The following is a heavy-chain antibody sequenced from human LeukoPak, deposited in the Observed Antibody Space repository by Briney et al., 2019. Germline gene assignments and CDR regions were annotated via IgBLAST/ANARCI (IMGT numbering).Heavy chain of an antibody. CDR3: ASYGHYYDSSGYYEDY. CDR2: ISSSGSTI. D-gene: IGHD3-22*01. Sequence: GGSLRLSCAASGFTFRSYSMNWVRQAPGKGLEWVSYISSSGSTIYYADSVKGRFTISRDNAKNSLYLQMNSLRAEDTAVYYCASYGHYYDSSGYYEDYWGQGTLVTVSS. V-gene: IGHV3-48*04. J-gene: IGHJ4*02. CDR1: GFTFRSYS.